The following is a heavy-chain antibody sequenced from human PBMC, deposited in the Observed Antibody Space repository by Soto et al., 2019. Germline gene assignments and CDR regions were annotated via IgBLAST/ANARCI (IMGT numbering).Heavy chain of an antibody. Sequence: PSETLSLTCAVSGGSFTSNNWWTWVRQPPGQGLEWIGEIYRTGSTNYNPSLKSRVTISLDKSENQFSLKVTSLTAADTAVYYCASRDPGTSVDYWGQGTLVTVSS. V-gene: IGHV4-4*02. CDR1: GGSFTSNNW. J-gene: IGHJ4*02. D-gene: IGHD1-7*01. CDR2: IYRTGST. CDR3: ASRDPGTSVDY.